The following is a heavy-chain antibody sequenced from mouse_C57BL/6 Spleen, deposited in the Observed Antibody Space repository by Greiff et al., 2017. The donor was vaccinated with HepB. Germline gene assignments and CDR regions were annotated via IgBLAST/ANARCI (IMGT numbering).Heavy chain of an antibody. CDR1: GFTFNTYA. D-gene: IGHD6-1*01. CDR3: VRGGTSGDYYAMDY. Sequence: EVQLVESGGGLVQPKGSLKLSCAASGFTFNTYAMHWVRQAPGKGLEWVARIRSKSSNYATYYADSVKDRFTISRDDSQSMLYLQMNNLKTEDTAMYYCVRGGTSGDYYAMDYWGQGTSVTVSS. CDR2: IRSKSSNYAT. V-gene: IGHV10-3*01. J-gene: IGHJ4*01.